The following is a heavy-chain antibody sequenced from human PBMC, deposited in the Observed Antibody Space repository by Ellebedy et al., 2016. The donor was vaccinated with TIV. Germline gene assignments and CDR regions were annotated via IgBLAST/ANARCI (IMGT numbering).Heavy chain of an antibody. CDR2: INHSGST. Sequence: MPSETLSLTCAVYGGSFSGYYWSWIRQPPGKGLEWIGEINHSGSTNYNPSLKSRVTISVDTSKNQFSLKLGSVTAADTAVYYCATPSEGRYFDWPYPAWGQGTLVTVSS. V-gene: IGHV4-34*01. J-gene: IGHJ5*02. CDR3: ATPSEGRYFDWPYPA. CDR1: GGSFSGYY. D-gene: IGHD3-9*01.